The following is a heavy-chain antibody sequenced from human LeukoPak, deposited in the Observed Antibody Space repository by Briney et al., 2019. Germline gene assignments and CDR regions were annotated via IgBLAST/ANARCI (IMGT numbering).Heavy chain of an antibody. CDR3: ARVFYSGYSRWFDP. Sequence: GGSLRRYCAASGFTVSSDYMSWVRQAPGKGLQWVSVIYTGGSTYYADSVKGRFTISRDNSKNTLYLQMNSLRAEDTAVYYCARVFYSGYSRWFDPWGQERVVTVSS. D-gene: IGHD5-12*01. V-gene: IGHV3-66*01. CDR2: IYTGGST. J-gene: IGHJ5*02. CDR1: GFTVSSDY.